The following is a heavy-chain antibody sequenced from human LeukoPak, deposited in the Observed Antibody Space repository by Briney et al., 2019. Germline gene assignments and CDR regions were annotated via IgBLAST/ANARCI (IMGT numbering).Heavy chain of an antibody. V-gene: IGHV3-21*01. CDR1: GFTFSSYS. J-gene: IGHJ3*02. CDR3: ARATSWYHDSSVIGGFDI. Sequence: SGGSLRLSCAASGFTFSSYSMTWVRQAPGKGLEWVSSITSSGSGSTNFIYYADSVKGRFTISRDNAKNSLYLQMTSLRADDTAVYYCARATSWYHDSSVIGGFDIWGQGTMVTVSS. D-gene: IGHD3-22*01. CDR2: ITSSGSGSTNFI.